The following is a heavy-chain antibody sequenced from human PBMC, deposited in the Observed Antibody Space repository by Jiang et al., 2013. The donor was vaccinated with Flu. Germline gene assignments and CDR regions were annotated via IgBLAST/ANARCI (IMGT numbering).Heavy chain of an antibody. CDR3: ARDGA. CDR1: GFTFSSYW. J-gene: IGHJ5*02. CDR2: IKQDGSEK. D-gene: IGHD3-16*01. Sequence: SGFTFSSYWMSWVRQAPGKGLEWVANIKQDGSEKYYVDSVKGRFTISRDNAKNSLYLQMNSLRAEDTAVYYCARDGAWGQGTLVTVSS. V-gene: IGHV3-7*01.